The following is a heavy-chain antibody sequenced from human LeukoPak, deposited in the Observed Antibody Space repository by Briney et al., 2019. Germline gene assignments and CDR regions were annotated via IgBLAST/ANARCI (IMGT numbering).Heavy chain of an antibody. D-gene: IGHD2-2*01. CDR3: AKDQGRVSSVPAAMGDY. J-gene: IGHJ4*02. Sequence: GGSLRLSCAASGFTFSSYGMHWVRQAPGKGLEWVAFVRYDGSNKYYADSVKGRFTISRDNSKNTLYLQMNSLRAEDTAVYYCAKDQGRVSSVPAAMGDYWGQGTLVTVSS. V-gene: IGHV3-30*02. CDR2: VRYDGSNK. CDR1: GFTFSSYG.